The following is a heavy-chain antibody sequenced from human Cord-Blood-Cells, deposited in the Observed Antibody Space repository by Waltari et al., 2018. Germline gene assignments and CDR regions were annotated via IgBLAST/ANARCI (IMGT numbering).Heavy chain of an antibody. V-gene: IGHV1-8*01. Sequence: QVQLVQSGAEVKKPGASVKVSCKASGYTFTSYDINWVRQATGQGLEWMGWMNPNNVNTGYAQKFQGRVTMTRNTSISTAYMERSSLRSEDTAVYYCARGHGSSWYYYYYGMDVWGQGTTVTVSS. J-gene: IGHJ6*02. CDR3: ARGHGSSWYYYYYGMDV. D-gene: IGHD6-13*01. CDR1: GYTFTSYD. CDR2: MNPNNVNT.